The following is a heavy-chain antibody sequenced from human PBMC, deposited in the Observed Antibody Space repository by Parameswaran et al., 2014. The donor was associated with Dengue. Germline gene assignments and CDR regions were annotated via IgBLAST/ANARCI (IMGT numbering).Heavy chain of an antibody. CDR3: AKDSGMITHVRGIVTTNLYYYGMDV. CDR2: ISYDGSDK. D-gene: IGHD3-10*01. Sequence: VRQMPGKGLEWVAVISYDGSDKYYADSVKGRFTISRDTSKDTVYLQMNGLRGEDTAVYYCAKDSGMITHVRGIVTTNLYYYGMDVWGQGTTVTVSS. V-gene: IGHV3-30*18. J-gene: IGHJ6*02.